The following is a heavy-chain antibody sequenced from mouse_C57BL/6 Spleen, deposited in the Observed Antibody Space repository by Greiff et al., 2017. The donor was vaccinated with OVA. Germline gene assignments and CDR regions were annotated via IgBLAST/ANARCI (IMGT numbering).Heavy chain of an antibody. CDR3: ARDYGNSGMLFAY. J-gene: IGHJ3*01. Sequence: DVKLQESGPGLVKPSQSLSLTCSVTGYSITSGYYWNWIRQFPGNKLEWMGYISYDGSNNYNPSLKNRISITRDTSKNQFFLKLNSVTTEDTATYYCARDYGNSGMLFAYWGQGTLVTVSA. V-gene: IGHV3-6*01. CDR1: GYSITSGYY. D-gene: IGHD2-1*01. CDR2: ISYDGSN.